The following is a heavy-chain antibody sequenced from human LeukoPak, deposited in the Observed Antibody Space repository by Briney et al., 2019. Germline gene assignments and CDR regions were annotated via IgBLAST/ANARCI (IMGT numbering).Heavy chain of an antibody. CDR1: GYSFTSYW. CDR3: AATSGYSSSLGAFDI. V-gene: IGHV5-51*01. J-gene: IGHJ3*02. D-gene: IGHD6-13*01. CDR2: IYPGDSDT. Sequence: GESLKISCKGSGYSFTSYWIGWVRQMPGKGLEWMGIIYPGDSDTRYSPSFQGQVTISADKSISTAYLQWSSLKASDTAVYYCAATSGYSSSLGAFDIWGQGTMVTVSS.